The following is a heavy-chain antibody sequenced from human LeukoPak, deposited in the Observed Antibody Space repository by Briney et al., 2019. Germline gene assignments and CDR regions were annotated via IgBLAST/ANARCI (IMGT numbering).Heavy chain of an antibody. Sequence: ASVKVSCKASGYTFTSYGISWVRQAPGQGLEWMGWISAYNGNTNYAQKLQGRATMTTDTSTSTAYMELRSLRSDDTAVYYCARVSLERLRWYFDLWGRGTLVTVSS. CDR1: GYTFTSYG. V-gene: IGHV1-18*04. J-gene: IGHJ2*01. D-gene: IGHD4-17*01. CDR2: ISAYNGNT. CDR3: ARVSLERLRWYFDL.